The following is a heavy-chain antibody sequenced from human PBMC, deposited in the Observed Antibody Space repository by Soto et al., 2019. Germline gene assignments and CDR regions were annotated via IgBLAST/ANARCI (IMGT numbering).Heavy chain of an antibody. J-gene: IGHJ4*02. V-gene: IGHV1-18*01. CDR3: ARGPRYSGSSSPFDY. Sequence: GASVKVSCKASGYTFASYGISWVRQAPGQGLEWMGWISAYNGNTNYAQKLQGRVTMTTDTSTNTAYMELRSLRSDDTAVYYCARGPRYSGSSSPFDYWGQGTLVTVSS. CDR2: ISAYNGNT. D-gene: IGHD6-6*01. CDR1: GYTFASYG.